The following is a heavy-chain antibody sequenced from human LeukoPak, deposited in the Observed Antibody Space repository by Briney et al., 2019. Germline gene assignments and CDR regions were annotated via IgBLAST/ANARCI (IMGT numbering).Heavy chain of an antibody. CDR1: GFTFSSYW. J-gene: IGHJ4*02. CDR2: TNQDGSAK. V-gene: IGHV3-7*04. Sequence: GGSLRLSCVGSGFTFSSYWMSWVRQAPGKGLEWVANTNQDGSAKFYVDSVKGRFTISRDNAEKSLFLQMNSLGAGDTAVYYCARGPSGWSGIDYWGQGTLVTVSS. CDR3: ARGPSGWSGIDY. D-gene: IGHD6-19*01.